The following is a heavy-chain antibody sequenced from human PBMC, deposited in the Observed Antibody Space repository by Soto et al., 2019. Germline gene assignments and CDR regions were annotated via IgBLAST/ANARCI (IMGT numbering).Heavy chain of an antibody. CDR2: IYYSGST. J-gene: IGHJ6*02. CDR3: ARGGRRSPGMDV. Sequence: QVQLQESGPGLVKPSQTLSLTCTVSGGSISRGGYYWSWIRQHPGKGLEWIGYIYYSGSTYNNPSSKSRVTISLATSKNQFSRKLSSVTAADTAVYYCARGGRRSPGMDVWGQGTTVTVSS. CDR1: GGSISRGGYY. V-gene: IGHV4-31*03.